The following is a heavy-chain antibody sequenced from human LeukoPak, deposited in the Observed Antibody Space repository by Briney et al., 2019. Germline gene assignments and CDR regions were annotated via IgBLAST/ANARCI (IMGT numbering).Heavy chain of an antibody. Sequence: GGSLRLSCAAAGFTFIDYYMNWIRQAPGKEVEWISYISSSGRYTNYADPVKGRFTTSRDKAKNSLYLKMNSLRAEDRAVYYCVRDLSRTDYYDSSGPWGDYWGQGILVTVSS. D-gene: IGHD3-22*01. CDR1: GFTFIDYY. V-gene: IGHV3-11*06. CDR2: ISSSGRYT. J-gene: IGHJ4*02. CDR3: VRDLSRTDYYDSSGPWGDY.